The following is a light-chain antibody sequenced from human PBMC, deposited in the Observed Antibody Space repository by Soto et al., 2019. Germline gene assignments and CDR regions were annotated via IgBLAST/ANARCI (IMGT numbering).Light chain of an antibody. CDR2: EVS. V-gene: IGLV2-14*01. Sequence: QSALTQPASVSGSPGQSITISCTGTSSDVGGYNYVSWHQQHPGKALKLMIYEVSNRPSGVSNRFSGSKSGNTASLTISGLQAEDEADYYCSSYTSSSTLAFGGGTKLTVL. CDR3: SSYTSSSTLA. J-gene: IGLJ2*01. CDR1: SSDVGGYNY.